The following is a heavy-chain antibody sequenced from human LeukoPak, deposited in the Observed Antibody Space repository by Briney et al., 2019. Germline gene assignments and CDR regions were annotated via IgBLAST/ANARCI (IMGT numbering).Heavy chain of an antibody. CDR3: TTDPVPDEDPSNY. V-gene: IGHV3-49*04. Sequence: PGGSLRLSCTASGFTFGDYAMSWVRQAPGKGLEWVGFIRSKAYGGTTEYAASVKGRFTISRDDSKSIAYLQMNSLKTEDTAVYYCTTDPVPDEDPSNYWGQGTLVTVSS. CDR2: IRSKAYGGTT. J-gene: IGHJ4*02. CDR1: GFTFGDYA.